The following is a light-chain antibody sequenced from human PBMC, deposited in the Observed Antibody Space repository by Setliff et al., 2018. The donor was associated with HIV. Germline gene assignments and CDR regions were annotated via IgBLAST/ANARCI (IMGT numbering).Light chain of an antibody. J-gene: IGKJ1*01. CDR1: QTILNRSINKNC. Sequence: DIVMTQSPDSLAVSLGERATINCKTSQTILNRSINKNCLAWYQQRPGQPPKLLIYWASTRESGVPARFSGSGSGTDFTLTISSVEAEDVAVYYCQQYFNIPTVGQGTKVDIK. CDR2: WAS. V-gene: IGKV4-1*01. CDR3: QQYFNIPT.